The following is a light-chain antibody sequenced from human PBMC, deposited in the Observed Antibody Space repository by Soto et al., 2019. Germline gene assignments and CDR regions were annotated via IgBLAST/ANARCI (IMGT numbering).Light chain of an antibody. Sequence: EIVLTQSPATLSLSPGERATLSCRASQSVSNFLAWYQQKPGHSPRLLIYDASNRATGIPFRFSGSGSGTDFTLTISSLEPEDFGLYYCQQRSDWFTFGQGTRLEIK. CDR2: DAS. CDR3: QQRSDWFT. CDR1: QSVSNF. J-gene: IGKJ5*01. V-gene: IGKV3-11*01.